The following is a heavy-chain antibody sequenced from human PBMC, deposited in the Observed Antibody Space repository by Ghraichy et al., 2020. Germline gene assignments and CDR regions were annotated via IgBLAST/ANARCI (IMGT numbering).Heavy chain of an antibody. CDR3: VPPQSLTMVRGVIMDY. D-gene: IGHD3-10*01. CDR2: ISSSSSYI. V-gene: IGHV3-21*01. Sequence: GGSLRLSCVASGFTFSSYSMNWVRQAPGKGLEWVSSISSSSSYIYYADSVKGRFTISRDNAKNSLYLQMNSLRAEDTAVYYCVPPQSLTMVRGVIMDYWGQGTLVTVSS. J-gene: IGHJ4*02. CDR1: GFTFSSYS.